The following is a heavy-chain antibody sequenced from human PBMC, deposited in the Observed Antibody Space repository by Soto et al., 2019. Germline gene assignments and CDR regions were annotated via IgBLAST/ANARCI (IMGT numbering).Heavy chain of an antibody. D-gene: IGHD6-19*01. J-gene: IGHJ4*02. Sequence: SETLSLTCAVSGGSISSSNWWSWVRQPPGKGLEWIGEIYHSGSTNYNPSLKSRVTISVDKSKNQFSLKLSSVTAADTAVYYCAGVQYSSGWYYFDYWGQGTLVTVSS. CDR3: AGVQYSSGWYYFDY. CDR2: IYHSGST. CDR1: GGSISSSNW. V-gene: IGHV4-4*02.